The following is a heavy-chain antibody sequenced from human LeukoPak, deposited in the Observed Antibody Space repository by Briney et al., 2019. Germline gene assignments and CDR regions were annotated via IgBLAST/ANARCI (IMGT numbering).Heavy chain of an antibody. CDR1: GYIFTSYY. CDR3: ARGGAPFGMDV. D-gene: IGHD3-16*01. V-gene: IGHV1-46*01. Sequence: ASVKVSCKASGYIFTSYYMHWVRQAPGQGLEWMGIINPSGGSTSYAQKFQGRVTMTRDTSTSTVYMELSSLRSEDTAVYYRARGGAPFGMDVWGQGTTVTVSS. J-gene: IGHJ6*02. CDR2: INPSGGST.